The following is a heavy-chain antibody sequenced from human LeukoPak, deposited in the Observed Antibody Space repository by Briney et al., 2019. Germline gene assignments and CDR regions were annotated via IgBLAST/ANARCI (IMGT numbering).Heavy chain of an antibody. D-gene: IGHD2-21*02. CDR2: IKQDGSEK. CDR1: GFSFRIYW. Sequence: GGSLRLSCAASGFSFRIYWMSWVRQARGKGPEWVANIKQDGSEKFYVDSVKGRFTISRDNAKNSLFLQMNSLRAEDTAVYYCARYGSRSDCYISQDYWGQGTLVTVSS. CDR3: ARYGSRSDCYISQDY. J-gene: IGHJ4*02. V-gene: IGHV3-7*01.